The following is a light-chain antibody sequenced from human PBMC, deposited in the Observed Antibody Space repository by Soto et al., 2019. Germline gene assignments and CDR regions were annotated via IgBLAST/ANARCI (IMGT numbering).Light chain of an antibody. CDR2: GAS. J-gene: IGKJ1*01. CDR3: QQYGGSPRT. CDR1: QSVGSIY. Sequence: EIVLTQSPGTLSLSPGERATLSCRASQSVGSIYLAWYQQKPGQAPRLLIHGASNRASGIPDRFSGSGSGTDFTLTISRLEPEDFAVYYCQQYGGSPRTFGQGTKVDIK. V-gene: IGKV3-20*01.